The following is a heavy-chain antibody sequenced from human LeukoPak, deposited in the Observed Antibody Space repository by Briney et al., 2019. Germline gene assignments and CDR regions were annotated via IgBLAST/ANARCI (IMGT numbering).Heavy chain of an antibody. J-gene: IGHJ4*02. D-gene: IGHD1-14*01. V-gene: IGHV3-7*01. CDR3: ANVPRSTVSY. Sequence: GGSLRLSCAASGFSFSTNWMHWVRQTPGPRLEWLAELDEDGTVKSYVNSVNGRFNIPSHNAKNTMYSQLNRLRAQAPSVYFCANVPRSTVSYWGRGTLVTVSS. CDR2: LDEDGTVK. CDR1: GFSFSTNW.